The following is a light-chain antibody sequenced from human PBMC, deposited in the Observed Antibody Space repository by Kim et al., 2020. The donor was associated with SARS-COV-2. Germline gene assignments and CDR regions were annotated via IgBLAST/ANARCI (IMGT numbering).Light chain of an antibody. CDR1: KLGDKY. J-gene: IGLJ3*02. Sequence: SYELTQPPSVSVSPAQTASITCSGDKLGDKYACWYQQKPGQSPVLVIYQDSKRPSGIPERFSGSNSGNTATLTISGTQAMDEADYYCQAWDSSTWVFGGGTQLTVL. CDR3: QAWDSSTWV. V-gene: IGLV3-1*01. CDR2: QDS.